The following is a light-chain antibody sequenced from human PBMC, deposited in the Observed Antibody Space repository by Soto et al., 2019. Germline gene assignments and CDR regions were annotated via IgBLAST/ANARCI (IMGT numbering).Light chain of an antibody. CDR1: SSNIGAGYD. CDR2: GNS. CDR3: QSYDSGRHYV. Sequence: QSVLTQPPSVSGAPGQRVTISCTGSSSNIGAGYDVHWYQQLPGTAPKLLIYGNSNRPSGVPDRFSGSKSGTSASLAITGLQAEDEADYYCQSYDSGRHYVFGTGTKVTVL. V-gene: IGLV1-40*01. J-gene: IGLJ1*01.